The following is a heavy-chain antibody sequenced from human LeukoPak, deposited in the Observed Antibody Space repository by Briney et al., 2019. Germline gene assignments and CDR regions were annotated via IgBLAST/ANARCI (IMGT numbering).Heavy chain of an antibody. J-gene: IGHJ3*02. Sequence: SGGSLRLSCAASGFTFSSYAMHWVRQAPGKGLEWVAVISYDGSNKYYADSVKGRFTISRDNSKNTLYLQMNSLRAEDTAVYYCASNLPGWAFDIWGQGTMVTVSS. CDR1: GFTFSSYA. CDR2: ISYDGSNK. V-gene: IGHV3-30-3*01. CDR3: ASNLPGWAFDI. D-gene: IGHD1-14*01.